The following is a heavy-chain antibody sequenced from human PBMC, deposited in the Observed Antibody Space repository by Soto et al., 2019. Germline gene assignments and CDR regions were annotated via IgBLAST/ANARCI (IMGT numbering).Heavy chain of an antibody. J-gene: IGHJ4*02. CDR2: INAGNGKT. CDR1: GYTFTNYA. V-gene: IGHV1-3*01. CDR3: ARPTFNDCSGGSCYLFY. Sequence: ASVKVSCKASGYTFTNYAMHWVRQAPGQRLEWMGWINAGNGKTKYSQKFQGRVTITADKSTSTAYMELSSLRSEDTAVYYCARPTFNDCSGGSCYLFYWGQGTLVTVSS. D-gene: IGHD2-15*01.